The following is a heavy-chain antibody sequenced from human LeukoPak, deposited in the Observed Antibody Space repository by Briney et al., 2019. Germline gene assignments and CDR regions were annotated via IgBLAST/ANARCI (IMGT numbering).Heavy chain of an antibody. D-gene: IGHD6-19*01. V-gene: IGHV4-39*07. CDR2: IYYSGST. J-gene: IGHJ4*02. CDR3: ARIRISGWYLGGRNHFDY. CDR1: GGSISSSSYY. Sequence: SETLSLTCTVSGGSISSSSYYWGWIRQPPGKGLEWIGSIYYSGSTYYNPSLKSRVTISVDTSKNQFSLKLSSVTAADTAVYYCARIRISGWYLGGRNHFDYWGQGTLVTVSS.